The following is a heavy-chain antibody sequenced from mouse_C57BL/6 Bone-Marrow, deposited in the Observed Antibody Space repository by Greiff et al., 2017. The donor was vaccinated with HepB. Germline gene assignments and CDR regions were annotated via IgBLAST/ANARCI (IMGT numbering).Heavy chain of an antibody. CDR1: GYAFTNYL. Sequence: LQESGAELVRPGTSVKVSCKASGYAFTNYLIEWVKQRPGQGLEWIGVINPGSGGTNYNEKFKGKATLTADKSSSTAYMQLSSLTSEDSAVYFCARRGTTGDYWGQGTTLTVSS. V-gene: IGHV1-54*01. CDR2: INPGSGGT. D-gene: IGHD1-1*01. CDR3: ARRGTTGDY. J-gene: IGHJ2*01.